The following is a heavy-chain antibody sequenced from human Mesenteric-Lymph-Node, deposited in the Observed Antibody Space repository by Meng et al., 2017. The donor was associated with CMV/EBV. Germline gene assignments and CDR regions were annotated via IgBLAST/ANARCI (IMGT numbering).Heavy chain of an antibody. V-gene: IGHV2-5*01. J-gene: IGHJ4*02. D-gene: IGHD4-23*01. Sequence: SGPTLVKPTQTLTLTCTFSGFSLSTSGVGVGWIRQPPGKALEWLALIYWNDDKRYSPSLNSRLTITKDTSKNQVVLTMTNMDPVDTATYYCAHRRISGGGNSKFDYWGQGTLVTVSS. CDR1: GFSLSTSGVG. CDR2: IYWNDDK. CDR3: AHRRISGGGNSKFDY.